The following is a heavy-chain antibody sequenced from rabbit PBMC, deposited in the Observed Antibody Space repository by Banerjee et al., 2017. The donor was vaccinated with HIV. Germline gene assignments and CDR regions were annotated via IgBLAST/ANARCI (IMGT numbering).Heavy chain of an antibody. D-gene: IGHD4-2*01. CDR2: IDSGSSGSS. CDR3: ARDSGSNLSRYGMDR. CDR1: GVSFSSNYY. Sequence: QSLEESGGDLVKPGASLALTCTASGVSFSSNYYMCWVRQAPGKGLEWIACIDSGSSGSSYFASWAKARFPIPKPSSPAVTLQMPSLTGAHTAIYFCARDSGSNLSRYGMDRRGAGTLV. J-gene: IGHJ6*01. V-gene: IGHV1S40*01.